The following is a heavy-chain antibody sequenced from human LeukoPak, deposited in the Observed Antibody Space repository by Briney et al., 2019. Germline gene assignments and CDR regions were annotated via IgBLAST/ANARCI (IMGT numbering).Heavy chain of an antibody. CDR2: LYHSGKT. CDR1: GYSINSGYY. D-gene: IGHD3-3*01. CDR3: ARDDYDFWSAYYLY. V-gene: IGHV4-38-2*02. Sequence: SETLSLTCTVSGYSINSGYYWGWIRQPPGKGLEWIGSLYHSGKTYYNPSLKSRVTISVDTSKNQFSLKLSSVTAADTAVYYCARDDYDFWSAYYLYWGQGTLVTVSS. J-gene: IGHJ4*01.